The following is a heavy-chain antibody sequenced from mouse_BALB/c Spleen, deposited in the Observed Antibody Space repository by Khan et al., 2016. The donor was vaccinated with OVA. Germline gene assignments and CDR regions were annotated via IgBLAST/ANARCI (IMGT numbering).Heavy chain of an antibody. CDR1: GYSITTDYA. J-gene: IGHJ2*01. CDR3: ERVYGGDFDY. V-gene: IGHV3-2*02. D-gene: IGHD1-1*01. CDR2: ISYSGNT. Sequence: EVQLQESGPGLVKPSQSLSLTCNVTGYSITTDYAWNWIRQFPGNKLEWMGYISYSGNTKYNPSLKCRISITRDTSKNQFFLQLKSVTTEDTARYYCERVYGGDFDYWNQGTTLTVSS.